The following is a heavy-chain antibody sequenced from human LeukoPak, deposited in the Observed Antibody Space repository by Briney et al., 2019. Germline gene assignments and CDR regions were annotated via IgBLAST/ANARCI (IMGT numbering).Heavy chain of an antibody. V-gene: IGHV1-18*01. J-gene: IGHJ4*02. Sequence: ASVKVSCKASGYTFTSYGISWVRQAPGQGLEWMGWISAYNGNTNYAQKLQGRVTMTTDTSTSTAYMELRSLRSDDTAVYYCARTVPGKLGYCSGGSCCSPDYFDYWGQGTLVTVSS. CDR1: GYTFTSYG. D-gene: IGHD2-15*01. CDR2: ISAYNGNT. CDR3: ARTVPGKLGYCSGGSCCSPDYFDY.